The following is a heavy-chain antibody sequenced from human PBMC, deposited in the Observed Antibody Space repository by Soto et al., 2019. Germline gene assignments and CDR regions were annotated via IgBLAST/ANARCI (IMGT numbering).Heavy chain of an antibody. CDR1: GFSFSNYW. CDR3: ARGMKNYYAMDV. CDR2: LNTDGRFT. J-gene: IGHJ6*02. V-gene: IGHV3-74*01. Sequence: EVQLVESGGGLLQPGGSLRLSCAASGFSFSNYWMHWVRQAPGKGLVWVSRLNTDGRFTAYADSVKGRFTLSRDNAKNTVYLQMNSLRAEDTAVYYCARGMKNYYAMDVWGQGTTVTVSS.